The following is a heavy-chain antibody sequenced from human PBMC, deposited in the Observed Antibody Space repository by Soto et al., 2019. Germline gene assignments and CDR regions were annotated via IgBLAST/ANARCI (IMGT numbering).Heavy chain of an antibody. D-gene: IGHD3-22*01. Sequence: ASVKVSCKASGGTVSSYAISWVRQAPGQGLEWMGGIIPIFGTANYAQKFQGRVTITADESTSTAHMELSSLRSEDTAVYYCALSLKLYDSSGYYFDYWGQGTLVTVSS. CDR2: IIPIFGTA. CDR3: ALSLKLYDSSGYYFDY. J-gene: IGHJ4*02. CDR1: GGTVSSYA. V-gene: IGHV1-69*13.